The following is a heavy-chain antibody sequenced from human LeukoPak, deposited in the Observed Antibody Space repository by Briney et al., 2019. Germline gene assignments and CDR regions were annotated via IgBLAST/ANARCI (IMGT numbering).Heavy chain of an antibody. J-gene: IGHJ4*02. CDR3: ARDPDFWSGYYNFDY. D-gene: IGHD3-3*01. CDR2: ISYSGST. CDR1: GDFISSSRYY. V-gene: IGHV4-39*02. Sequence: SETLSLTCIVSGDFISSSRYYWGWIRQPPGKGLEWIASISYSGSTYYNPSLKSRVTISVDTSKNQFSLRLSSVTAADTAVYYCARDPDFWSGYYNFDYWGQGTLVTVSS.